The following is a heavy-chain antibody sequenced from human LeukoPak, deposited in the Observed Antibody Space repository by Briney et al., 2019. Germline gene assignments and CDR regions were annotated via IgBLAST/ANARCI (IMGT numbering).Heavy chain of an antibody. D-gene: IGHD1-26*01. J-gene: IGHJ4*02. CDR1: GFAFNNYA. V-gene: IGHV3-23*01. CDR3: AKTQWKVGATDYFDY. CDR2: INDNGGQR. Sequence: PGGSLRLSCAASGFAFNNYAMTWARQAPGKGLEWVSNINDNGGQRHYADSVKGRFTISRDNSKNMMFLQMDSLRAEDTAVYYCAKTQWKVGATDYFDYWGQGILVTVSS.